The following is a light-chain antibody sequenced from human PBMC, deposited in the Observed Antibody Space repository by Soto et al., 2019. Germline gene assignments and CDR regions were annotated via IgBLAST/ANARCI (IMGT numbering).Light chain of an antibody. CDR2: KAS. V-gene: IGKV1-5*03. CDR3: QHYNSYLKA. J-gene: IGKJ1*01. Sequence: DIQMTQSPSTLSGSVGDRVTITCRASQTVSSWLAWYQQKPGKAPKLLIYKASTLKSGVPSRFSGSGSGTEFTLTISSLQPDDFATYYCQHYNSYLKAFGHGTKVDIK. CDR1: QTVSSW.